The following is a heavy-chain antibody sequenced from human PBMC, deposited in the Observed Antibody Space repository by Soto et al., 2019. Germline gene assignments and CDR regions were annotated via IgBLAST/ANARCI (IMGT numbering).Heavy chain of an antibody. CDR1: GFTFSSYE. CDR2: ISSSGSTI. V-gene: IGHV3-48*03. Sequence: GGSLRLPCAASGFTFSSYEMNWVRQAPGKGLEWVSYISSSGSTIYYADSVKGRFTISSDNAKNSLYLQMNSLRAEDTALYYCASLSSWHDNWLDPWGQGTLVTVSS. J-gene: IGHJ5*02. D-gene: IGHD6-6*01. CDR3: ASLSSWHDNWLDP.